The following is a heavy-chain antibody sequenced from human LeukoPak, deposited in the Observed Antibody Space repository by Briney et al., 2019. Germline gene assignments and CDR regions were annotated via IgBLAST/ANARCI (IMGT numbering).Heavy chain of an antibody. Sequence: SETLSLTCTVSGGSFSSYYWSWIRQPPGKGLEWSGYIYYSGSTNYNPSLKSRVTISVDTSKNQFSLKLSSVTAADTAVYYCARASSYYYDSSGYPLQYFQHWGQGTLVTVSS. CDR2: IYYSGST. J-gene: IGHJ1*01. D-gene: IGHD3-22*01. CDR1: GGSFSSYY. V-gene: IGHV4-59*01. CDR3: ARASSYYYDSSGYPLQYFQH.